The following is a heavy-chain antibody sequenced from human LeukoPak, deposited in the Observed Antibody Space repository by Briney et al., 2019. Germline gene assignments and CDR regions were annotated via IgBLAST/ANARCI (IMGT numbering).Heavy chain of an antibody. CDR3: ARASSTSPRLGYMDV. V-gene: IGHV3-30*01. CDR1: GFTFSSYA. CDR2: ISYDGSNE. J-gene: IGHJ6*03. D-gene: IGHD2-2*01. Sequence: GRSLRLSCAASGFTFSSYAMHWVRQAPGKGLEWVAVISYDGSNEYYADSVKGRFTISRDNSKNTLYLQMNSLRAEDTAVYYCARASSTSPRLGYMDVWGKGTTVTVSS.